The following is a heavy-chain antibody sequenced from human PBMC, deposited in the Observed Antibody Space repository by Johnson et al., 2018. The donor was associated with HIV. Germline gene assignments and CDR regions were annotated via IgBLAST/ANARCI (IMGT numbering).Heavy chain of an antibody. CDR1: GFTFSFYW. D-gene: IGHD1-1*01. Sequence: VQLVESGGDLVKPGGYLRLSCGASGFTFSFYWMSWVRQAPGKGLEWVANIKQDGSEKYYVDSVKGRFTISRDNAKNSLYLQMNSLRAEDTAVDYCATQYNYRQPFDIWGQGTMVTVSS. J-gene: IGHJ3*02. V-gene: IGHV3-7*05. CDR2: IKQDGSEK. CDR3: ATQYNYRQPFDI.